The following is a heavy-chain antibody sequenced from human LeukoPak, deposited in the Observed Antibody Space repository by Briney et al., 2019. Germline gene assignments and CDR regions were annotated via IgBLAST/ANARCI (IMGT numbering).Heavy chain of an antibody. V-gene: IGHV4-59*08. CDR3: ASQGGGFWYFDL. CDR1: GGSISSYY. CDR2: IYYSGST. D-gene: IGHD6-25*01. J-gene: IGHJ2*01. Sequence: PSETLSLTCTVSGGSISSYYWSWIRQPPGKGLERIGYIYYSGSTNYNPSLKSRVTISVDTSKNQFSLKLSSVTAADTAVYYCASQGGGFWYFDLWGRGTLVTVSS.